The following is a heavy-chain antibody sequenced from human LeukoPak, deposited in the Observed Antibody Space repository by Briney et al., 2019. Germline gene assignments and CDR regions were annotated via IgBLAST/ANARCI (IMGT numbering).Heavy chain of an antibody. J-gene: IGHJ4*02. CDR1: GHTFTSYD. CDR2: MNPNSGNT. D-gene: IGHD3-22*01. V-gene: IGHV1-8*01. Sequence: ASVKVSCKASGHTFTSYDINWVRQATGQGLEWMGWMNPNSGNTGYAQKFQGRVTMTRNTSISTAYMELSSLRSEDTAVYYCARCRGDAYYYDSSGYYSDYWGQGTLVTVSS. CDR3: ARCRGDAYYYDSSGYYSDY.